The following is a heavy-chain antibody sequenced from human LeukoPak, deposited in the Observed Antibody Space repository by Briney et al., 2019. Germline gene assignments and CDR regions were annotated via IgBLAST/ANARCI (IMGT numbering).Heavy chain of an antibody. CDR1: GFTFSDYY. CDR3: AKGDSSSWYKDNWFDP. D-gene: IGHD6-13*01. CDR2: ISSSGSTI. V-gene: IGHV3-11*01. Sequence: GGSLRLSCAASGFTFSDYYMSWIRQAPGKGLEWVSYISSSGSTIYYADSEKGRFTISRDNAKNSLYLQMNSLRAEDTAVYYCAKGDSSSWYKDNWFDPWGQGTLVTVSS. J-gene: IGHJ5*02.